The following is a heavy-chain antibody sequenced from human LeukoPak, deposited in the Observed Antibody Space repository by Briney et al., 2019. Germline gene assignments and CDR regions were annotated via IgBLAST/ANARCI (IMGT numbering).Heavy chain of an antibody. D-gene: IGHD3-9*01. CDR3: PRQHYDILAGVTNFDY. V-gene: IGHV5-51*01. Sequence: GESLKISCKGSGYSFTSYWIGWVRQMPGKGLEWMGIIYPGDSDTRYSPSFQGQVTISADKSISTAYLQWSSLKASDAAMYYYPRQHYDILAGVTNFDYWGQGTLVTVSS. CDR2: IYPGDSDT. CDR1: GYSFTSYW. J-gene: IGHJ4*02.